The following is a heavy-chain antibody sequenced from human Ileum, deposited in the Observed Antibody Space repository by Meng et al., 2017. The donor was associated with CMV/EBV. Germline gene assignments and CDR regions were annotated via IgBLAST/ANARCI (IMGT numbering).Heavy chain of an antibody. CDR3: ARVLAGIAARPGDYFDY. J-gene: IGHJ4*02. CDR1: GGSISSSSYY. Sequence: SETLSLTCTVSGGSISSSSYYWGWIRQPPGKGLEWIGSIYYSGSTYYNPSLKSRVTISVDTSKNQFSLKLSSVTAADTAVYYCARVLAGIAARPGDYFDYWGQGTLVTVSS. CDR2: IYYSGST. D-gene: IGHD6-6*01. V-gene: IGHV4-39*07.